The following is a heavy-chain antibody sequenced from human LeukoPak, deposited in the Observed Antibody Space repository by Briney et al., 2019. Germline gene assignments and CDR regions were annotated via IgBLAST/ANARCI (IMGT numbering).Heavy chain of an antibody. D-gene: IGHD2-2*01. J-gene: IGHJ3*02. CDR2: INPNSGGT. CDR1: GYTFTGYY. CDR3: ARVSGYCSSTSCPPDDAFDI. V-gene: IGHV1-2*04. Sequence: ASVKVSCKASGYTFTGYYMHWVRQAPGQGLEWMGWINPNSGGTNYAQKFQGWVTMTRDTSISTAYMELSRLRSDDTAVYYCARVSGYCSSTSCPPDDAFDIWGQGTMVTVSS.